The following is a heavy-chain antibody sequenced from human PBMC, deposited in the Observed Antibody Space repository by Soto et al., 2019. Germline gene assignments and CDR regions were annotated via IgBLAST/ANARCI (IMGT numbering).Heavy chain of an antibody. V-gene: IGHV5-51*01. CDR2: IYPGDSDT. Sequence: PGESLKISCKGSGYSFTSYWIGWVRQMPGKGLEWMGIIYPGDSDTRYSPSFQGQVTISADKSISTAYLQWSSLKASDTAMYYCARQSDSSGWTPYYFDYWGQGTLVTVSS. J-gene: IGHJ4*02. D-gene: IGHD6-19*01. CDR1: GYSFTSYW. CDR3: ARQSDSSGWTPYYFDY.